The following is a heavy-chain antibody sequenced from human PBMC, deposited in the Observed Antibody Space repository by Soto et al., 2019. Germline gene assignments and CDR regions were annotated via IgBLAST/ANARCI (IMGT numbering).Heavy chain of an antibody. V-gene: IGHV4-39*01. Sequence: PSETLSLTCTVSGGSISSSSYYWGWIRQPPGKGLEWIGSIYYSGSTYYNPSLKSRVTISVDTSKNQFSLKLSSVTAADTAVYSGERATSYYDSSGYSFWGQGTLVTVSS. CDR2: IYYSGST. CDR1: GGSISSSSYY. J-gene: IGHJ4*02. D-gene: IGHD3-22*01. CDR3: ERATSYYDSSGYSF.